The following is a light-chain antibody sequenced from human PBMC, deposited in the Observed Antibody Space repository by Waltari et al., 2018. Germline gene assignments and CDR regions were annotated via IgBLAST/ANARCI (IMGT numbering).Light chain of an antibody. V-gene: IGKV1-39*01. Sequence: DVQMTQSPSSLSALVGDRVTITCRASQSINSHLNWYQQKPGKAPNLLIYAASSVQTGVPSRFSGSGSGTDFTLTISSLQPEDFATYYCQQSFITPLTFGGGTKVEI. CDR2: AAS. J-gene: IGKJ4*01. CDR1: QSINSH. CDR3: QQSFITPLT.